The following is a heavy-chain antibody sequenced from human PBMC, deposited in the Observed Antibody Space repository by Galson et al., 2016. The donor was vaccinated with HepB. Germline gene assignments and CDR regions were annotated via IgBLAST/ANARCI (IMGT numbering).Heavy chain of an antibody. CDR3: AKDLGISMIVVAPGFDY. V-gene: IGHV3-23*01. Sequence: SLRLSCAVSGFTFSNYAVSWVRQAPGKGLEWVSGISGSGDSTYYADSVKGRFTISRDNSKNTLYLQMNSLRGEDTAVYYCAKDLGISMIVVAPGFDYGGQGTLVTVSS. CDR1: GFTFSNYA. CDR2: ISGSGDST. J-gene: IGHJ4*02. D-gene: IGHD3-22*01.